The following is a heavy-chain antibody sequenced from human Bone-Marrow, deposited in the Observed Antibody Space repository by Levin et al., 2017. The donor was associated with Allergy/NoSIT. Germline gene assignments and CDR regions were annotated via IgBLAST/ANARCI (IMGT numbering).Heavy chain of an antibody. Sequence: PSETLSLTCAVSGGSVISGGYSWSWIRQPPGKGLEWIAFIYHTGSTYYSPSLKGRVTISLDRSKNQFSLKLSSVAAADTAVYYCARVKGYCSGDSCHLYYFDSWGQGSLVTVSS. CDR2: IYHTGST. CDR1: GGSVISGGYS. D-gene: IGHD2-15*01. CDR3: ARVKGYCSGDSCHLYYFDS. V-gene: IGHV4-30-2*01. J-gene: IGHJ4*02.